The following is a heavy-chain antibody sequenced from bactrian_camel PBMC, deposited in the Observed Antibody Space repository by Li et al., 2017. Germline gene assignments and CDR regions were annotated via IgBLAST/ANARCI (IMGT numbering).Heavy chain of an antibody. CDR3: ATADGSSWLPFDD. CDR2: VDGEATI. V-gene: IGHV3S55*01. CDR1: GYTYSSYC. Sequence: HVQLVESGGGSVQAGGSLRLSCAASGYTYSSYCMGWFRQAPGKEREGVGAVDGEATIRYADFVEGRFTISRDNAKNTLYLEMNSLKPEDTAVYYCATADGSSWLPFDDWGQGTQVTVS. D-gene: IGHD6*01. J-gene: IGHJ4*01.